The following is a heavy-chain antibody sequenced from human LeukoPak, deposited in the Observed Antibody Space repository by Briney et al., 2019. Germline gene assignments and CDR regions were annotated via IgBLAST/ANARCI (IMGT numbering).Heavy chain of an antibody. CDR2: MNPNSGNT. V-gene: IGHV1-8*03. J-gene: IGHJ4*02. CDR3: ARARRYYYGSGSYTLGY. Sequence: ASVKVSCKASGYTFTSYDINWVRQATGQGLEWMGWMNPNSGNTGYAQRFQGRVTITRNTSISTAYMELSSLRSEDTAVYYCARARRYYYGSGSYTLGYWGQGTLVTVSS. D-gene: IGHD3-10*01. CDR1: GYTFTSYD.